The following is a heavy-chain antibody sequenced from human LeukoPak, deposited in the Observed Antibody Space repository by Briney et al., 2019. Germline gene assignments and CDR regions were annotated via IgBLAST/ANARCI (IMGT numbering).Heavy chain of an antibody. Sequence: ASVKVSCKASGYTFINYGISWVRQAPGQGLESMGWISAYNGNTNYAQKLQGRVTMTTDTSTSTAYMELRSLRSDDTAVYYCARGISSSWYVDYYGMDVWGQGTTVTVSS. CDR2: ISAYNGNT. CDR3: ARGISSSWYVDYYGMDV. D-gene: IGHD6-13*01. CDR1: GYTFINYG. J-gene: IGHJ6*02. V-gene: IGHV1-18*01.